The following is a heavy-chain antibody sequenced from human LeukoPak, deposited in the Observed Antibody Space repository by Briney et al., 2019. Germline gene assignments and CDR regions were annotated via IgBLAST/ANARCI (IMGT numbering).Heavy chain of an antibody. CDR2: ISSSGSTI. Sequence: GGSLRLSCAASGFTFSDYYMSWIRQAPGKGLEWVSYISSSGSTIYYADSVKGRFTISRDNAKNSLYLQMNSLRAEDTAVYYCAREAKKAVAGPYTIYYYYYYMDVWGKGTTVTVSS. CDR1: GFTFSDYY. V-gene: IGHV3-11*04. J-gene: IGHJ6*03. D-gene: IGHD6-19*01. CDR3: AREAKKAVAGPYTIYYYYYYMDV.